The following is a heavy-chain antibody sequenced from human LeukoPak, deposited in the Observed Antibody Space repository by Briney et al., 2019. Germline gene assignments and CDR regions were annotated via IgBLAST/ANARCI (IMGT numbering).Heavy chain of an antibody. CDR1: GGSISSSSYY. J-gene: IGHJ4*02. Sequence: SETLSLTCTVSGGSISSSSYYWGWIRQPPGKGLEWIGTIYYSGSTYYNPSLTSRVTISVDTSKNQFSLKVSSVTAADTAVYYCASTMYCSSTSCLRFDYWGQGRLDTVSS. V-gene: IGHV4-39*01. CDR3: ASTMYCSSTSCLRFDY. CDR2: IYYSGST. D-gene: IGHD2-2*01.